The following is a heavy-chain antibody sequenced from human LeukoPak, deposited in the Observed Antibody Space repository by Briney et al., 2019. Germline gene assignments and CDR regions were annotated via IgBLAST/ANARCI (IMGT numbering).Heavy chain of an antibody. CDR1: GGTFTSYG. CDR3: ARELGPYDSGDY. CDR2: ISAYNGNT. Sequence: ASVKVSCKTSGGTFTSYGISWVRQAPGQGLEWMGWISAYNGNTNYAQKLQGRVTMTTDTSTSTAYMELRSLRSDDTAVYYCARELGPYDSGDYWGQGTLVTVSS. D-gene: IGHD3-22*01. V-gene: IGHV1-18*01. J-gene: IGHJ4*02.